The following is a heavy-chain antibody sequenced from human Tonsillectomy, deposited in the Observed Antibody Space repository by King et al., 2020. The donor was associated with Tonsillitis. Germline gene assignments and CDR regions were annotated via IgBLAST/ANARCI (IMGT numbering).Heavy chain of an antibody. CDR2: IYHTGNT. CDR1: GCSISSGSYY. Sequence: QLQESGPGLVKPSETLSLTCTVSGCSISSGSYYWGWIRQPPGKGPEWIVNIYHTGNTYYNPSLKSRVSMSVDTSKNKFSLKLTSVTAAATAVYYCVRHIAYGFGSGGPAADYWGQGTLVTVSS. J-gene: IGHJ4*02. CDR3: VRHIAYGFGSGGPAADY. V-gene: IGHV4-39*01. D-gene: IGHD3-10*01.